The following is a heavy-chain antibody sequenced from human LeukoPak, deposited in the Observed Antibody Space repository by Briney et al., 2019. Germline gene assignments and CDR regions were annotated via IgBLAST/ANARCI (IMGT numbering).Heavy chain of an antibody. CDR3: ARVPIAARPSVYYYYYMDV. J-gene: IGHJ6*03. Sequence: GASVKVSCKASGYTFTSYGISWVRQAPGQGLEWMGWISAYNGNTNYAQKLQGRVTMTTDTSTSTAYMELRRLRSDDMAVYYCARVPIAARPSVYYYYYMDVWGKGTTVTVSS. CDR1: GYTFTSYG. CDR2: ISAYNGNT. V-gene: IGHV1-18*03. D-gene: IGHD6-6*01.